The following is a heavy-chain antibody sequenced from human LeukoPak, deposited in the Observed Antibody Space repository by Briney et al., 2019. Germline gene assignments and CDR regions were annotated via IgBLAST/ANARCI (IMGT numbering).Heavy chain of an antibody. CDR2: ISSGSSYI. J-gene: IGHJ4*02. V-gene: IGHV3-21*01. CDR3: ARVGKSSGCYVDY. CDR1: GFTFSSYS. Sequence: GGSLRLSCAASGFTFSSYSMNWVRQAPGKGLEWVSFISSGSSYIYYADSVKGRVTISRDNAENSLYLQMNSLRAEDTAVYYCARVGKSSGCYVDYWGQGTLVTVSS. D-gene: IGHD6-19*01.